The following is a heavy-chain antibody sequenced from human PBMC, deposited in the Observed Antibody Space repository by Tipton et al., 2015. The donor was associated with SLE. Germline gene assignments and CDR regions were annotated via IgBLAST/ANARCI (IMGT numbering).Heavy chain of an antibody. V-gene: IGHV3-48*03. D-gene: IGHD1-20*01. J-gene: IGHJ6*02. CDR1: GFTFSSYE. CDR3: AKEGITGMDV. CDR2: ISSSGSTI. Sequence: SLRLSCAASGFTFSSYEMNWVRQAPGKGLEWVSYISSSGSTIYYADSVKGRFTVSRDNAKNSLYLQMNSLGAEDTALYYCAKEGITGMDVWGHGTTVIVSS.